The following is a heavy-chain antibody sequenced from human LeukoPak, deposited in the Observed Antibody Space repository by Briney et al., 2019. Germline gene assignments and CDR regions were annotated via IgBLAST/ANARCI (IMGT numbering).Heavy chain of an antibody. CDR3: ARDQDVYCSGGSCTAFDI. Sequence: GGSLRLSCAASGFTFSTYDMNWVRQAPGKGLEWVSSISSSGSYIYYAESVKGRFTISRDNARNSLYLQMNSLRAEDTAVYYCARDQDVYCSGGSCTAFDIWGQGTMVTVSS. CDR2: ISSSGSYI. CDR1: GFTFSTYD. V-gene: IGHV3-21*01. J-gene: IGHJ3*02. D-gene: IGHD2-15*01.